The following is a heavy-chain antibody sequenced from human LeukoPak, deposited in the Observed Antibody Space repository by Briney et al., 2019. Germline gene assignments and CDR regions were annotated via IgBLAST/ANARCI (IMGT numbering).Heavy chain of an antibody. V-gene: IGHV4-59*08. D-gene: IGHD2-2*01. Sequence: SETLSLTCTVSGGSISSYYWSWIRQPPGKGLEWFGYIYYSGSTNYNPSLKSRVTISVDTSKNQFSLKLSSVTAADTAVYYCARGVLPTAPYFDYWGQGTLVTVSS. CDR1: GGSISSYY. CDR2: IYYSGST. J-gene: IGHJ4*02. CDR3: ARGVLPTAPYFDY.